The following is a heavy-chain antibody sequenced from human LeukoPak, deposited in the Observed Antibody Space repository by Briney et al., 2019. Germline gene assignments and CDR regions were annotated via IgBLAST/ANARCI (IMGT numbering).Heavy chain of an antibody. CDR3: ARDGLGAAGTLPNYYYGMDV. CDR2: IWYDGSNK. J-gene: IGHJ6*02. CDR1: GFTFSSYG. D-gene: IGHD6-13*01. V-gene: IGHV3-33*01. Sequence: GGSLRLSCAASGFTFSSYGMHWVRQAPGKGLEWVAVIWYDGSNKYYADSVKGRFTISRDNSKNTLYLQMNSLRAEDTAVYYRARDGLGAAGTLPNYYYGMDVWGQGTTVTVSS.